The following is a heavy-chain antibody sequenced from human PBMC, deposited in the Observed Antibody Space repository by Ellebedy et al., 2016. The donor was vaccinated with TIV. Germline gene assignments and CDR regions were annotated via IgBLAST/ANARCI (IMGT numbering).Heavy chain of an antibody. CDR3: ARLYSSSWYRTYYYYMDV. Sequence: ASVKVSXKASGYTFTSYDINWVRQATGQGLEWMGWMNPNSGNTGYAQKFQGRVTMTRNTSISTAYMELSSLRSEDTAVYYCARLYSSSWYRTYYYYMDVWGKGTTVTVSS. CDR2: MNPNSGNT. J-gene: IGHJ6*03. V-gene: IGHV1-8*01. CDR1: GYTFTSYD. D-gene: IGHD6-13*01.